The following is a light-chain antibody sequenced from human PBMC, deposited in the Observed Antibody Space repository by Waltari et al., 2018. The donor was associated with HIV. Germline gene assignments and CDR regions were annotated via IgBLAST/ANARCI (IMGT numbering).Light chain of an antibody. CDR3: SSFTDNRAVI. Sequence: QSVLTPPAAVSGSPGQSIAVSCPGTSSDVGGYNNVSWYQQHPDKAPKLLIYEVRSRPSGVSDRFSGSKSGNTASLTISGLQPEDEADYYCSSFTDNRAVIFGGGTKLTVL. CDR1: SSDVGGYNN. J-gene: IGLJ2*01. V-gene: IGLV2-14*03. CDR2: EVR.